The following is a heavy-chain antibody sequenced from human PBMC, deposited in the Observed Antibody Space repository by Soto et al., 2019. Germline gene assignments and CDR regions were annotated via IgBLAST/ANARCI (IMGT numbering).Heavy chain of an antibody. CDR3: AKNRQFRSYYESAGHYNN. J-gene: IGHJ4*02. Sequence: GGSLRLSCAASGFNFSSYALSWVRQAPGKGLEWVSGISGSSGRTYYADSVMGRFTVSRDNSKSTLYLQMNSLRANDTAVYYCAKNRQFRSYYESAGHYNNWGQGTLVTVSS. V-gene: IGHV3-23*01. CDR1: GFNFSSYA. D-gene: IGHD3-10*01. CDR2: ISGSSGRT.